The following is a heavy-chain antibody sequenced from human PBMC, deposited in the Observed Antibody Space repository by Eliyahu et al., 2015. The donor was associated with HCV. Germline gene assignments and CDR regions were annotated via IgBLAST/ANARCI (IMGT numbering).Heavy chain of an antibody. CDR2: MNPRTKNR. CDR3: TRRGWNDY. J-gene: IGHJ4*02. V-gene: IGHV1-8*01. Sequence: QVQLVQSGXEVKKPGASVRVSCKTSGYTFTTYDINWXRQAXGQGLEGMGWMNPRTKNRGYAQNFQGRVTMTGDDSTDTAYMELSNLTSVDTAVYYCTRRGWNDYWGQGTLVTVSS. CDR1: GYTFTTYD. D-gene: IGHD1-1*01.